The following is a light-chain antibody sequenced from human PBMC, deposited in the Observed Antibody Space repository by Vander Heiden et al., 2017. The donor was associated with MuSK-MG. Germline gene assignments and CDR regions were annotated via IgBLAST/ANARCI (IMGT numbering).Light chain of an antibody. J-gene: IGKJ3*01. CDR1: QGISSY. Sequence: DIQLTQSPSFLSASVGDRVTITCRASQGISSYLAWYQQKPGKAPKLLIYAASTLQSGVPSRFSGSGSGTEFTLTISSLQPEDFATYYCQQRSSYLGFFGPGTKVDIK. CDR3: QQRSSYLGF. CDR2: AAS. V-gene: IGKV1-9*01.